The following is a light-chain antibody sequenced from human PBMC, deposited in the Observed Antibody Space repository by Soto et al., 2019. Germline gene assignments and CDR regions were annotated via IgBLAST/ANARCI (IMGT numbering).Light chain of an antibody. V-gene: IGLV1-51*02. CDR3: GTWDSSLSAARV. CDR1: SSNIGNNY. J-gene: IGLJ3*02. CDR2: ENN. Sequence: QSVLTQPPSVSAAPGQKVTISCSGSSSNIGNNYVSWYQQLPGTAPKLLIYENNKRPSGIPDRFSGSKSGTSATLGITGLQAGDEGDDYCGTWDSSLSAARVFGGGTKLTVL.